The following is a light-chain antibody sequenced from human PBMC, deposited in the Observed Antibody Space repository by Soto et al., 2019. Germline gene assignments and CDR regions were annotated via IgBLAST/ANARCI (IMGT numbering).Light chain of an antibody. V-gene: IGKV1-12*01. CDR1: QGINSW. Sequence: DIQMTQSPSSVSASVGDRVTITCRASQGINSWLAWYQQKPGKAPKLLISAASSLQSGVPSRFSGSGSGTEFTFTISSLQPDDFASYYCQQSYSTPHTFGQGTRLEI. CDR3: QQSYSTPHT. CDR2: AAS. J-gene: IGKJ5*01.